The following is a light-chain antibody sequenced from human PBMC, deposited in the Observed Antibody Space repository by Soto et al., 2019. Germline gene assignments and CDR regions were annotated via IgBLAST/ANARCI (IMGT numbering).Light chain of an antibody. CDR3: QQLSHYPYT. CDR2: DTS. Sequence: DILLTQSPSFLSASVEDRVTISCRASYGISSYLAWYQQEPGQPPKLLIYDTSTLHTGIPSRFTGSGSGRKFTLTISGLQSEDFATYFCQQLSHYPYTFGQGTKLEI. CDR1: YGISSY. V-gene: IGKV1-9*01. J-gene: IGKJ2*01.